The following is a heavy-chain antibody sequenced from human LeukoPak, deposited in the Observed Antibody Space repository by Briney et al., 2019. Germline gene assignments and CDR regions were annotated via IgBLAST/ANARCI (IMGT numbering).Heavy chain of an antibody. D-gene: IGHD3-16*01. CDR3: AKDVDYVWPTET. CDR2: SRNKASSYTT. Sequence: GGSLRLSCAASGFKFSDHYIDWVRQAPGKGLEWVGRSRNKASSYTTEYAASVEGRFTISRDVSESSLYLQMNSLRTEDTAVYYCAKDVDYVWPTETWGQGTLVTVSS. J-gene: IGHJ5*02. V-gene: IGHV3-72*01. CDR1: GFKFSDHY.